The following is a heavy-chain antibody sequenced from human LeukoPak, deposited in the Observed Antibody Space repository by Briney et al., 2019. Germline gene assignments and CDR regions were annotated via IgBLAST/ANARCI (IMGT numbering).Heavy chain of an antibody. CDR1: GFRFSIYG. CDR3: AKIHGRDFWSGSQNWFDP. D-gene: IGHD3-3*01. CDR2: IRYDGSDK. Sequence: GGSLRLSCAASGFRFSIYGMHWVRQAPGKGLEWVAFIRYDGSDKYSADSVKGRFTISRDNSKSTLYLQMNSLRAEDTAVYYCAKIHGRDFWSGSQNWFDPWGQGTLVTVSS. J-gene: IGHJ5*02. V-gene: IGHV3-30*02.